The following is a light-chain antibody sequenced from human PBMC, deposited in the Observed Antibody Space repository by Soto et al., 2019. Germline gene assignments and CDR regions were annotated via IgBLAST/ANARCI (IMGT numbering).Light chain of an antibody. J-gene: IGLJ3*02. CDR3: SSFTTSGTRV. V-gene: IGLV2-14*01. Sequence: QSALTQPASVSGSPGQSITISCTGTSSDVGGYNYVSWYQQHPGKAPKVMIYEVSNRPSGVSNRFSGSKSGNTASLIISGLQAEDEADYYCSSFTTSGTRVFGGGTKRTVL. CDR2: EVS. CDR1: SSDVGGYNY.